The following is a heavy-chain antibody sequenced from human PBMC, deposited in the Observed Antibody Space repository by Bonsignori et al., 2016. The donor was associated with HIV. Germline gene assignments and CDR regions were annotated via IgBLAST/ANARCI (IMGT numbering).Heavy chain of an antibody. CDR2: IRSEAYGGTS. D-gene: IGHD3-3*01. J-gene: IGHJ6*03. CDR3: ARVGGIITIVGLADYYMDV. V-gene: IGHV3-49*02. Sequence: WIRQPPGKGLEWVGFIRSEAYGGTSEFAASVRGRFTITRDDSKGIVYLQMNSLKIDDSGVYYCARVGGIITIVGLADYYMDVWGNGTRVTVSS.